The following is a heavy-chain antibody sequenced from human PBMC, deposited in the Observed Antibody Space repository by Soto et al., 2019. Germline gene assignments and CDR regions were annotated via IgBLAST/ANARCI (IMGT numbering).Heavy chain of an antibody. V-gene: IGHV3-21*01. J-gene: IGHJ4*02. Sequence: GGSLRLFCAASGFTFSRYIMNWVRQAPGKGLEWVSSISRTTNYIYYADSMKGRFTVSRDNAKNSVYLDMNSLSAEDTAVYYCERESEDLTSNFDYWGQGTLVTVSS. CDR3: ERESEDLTSNFDY. CDR1: GFTFSRYI. CDR2: ISRTTNYI.